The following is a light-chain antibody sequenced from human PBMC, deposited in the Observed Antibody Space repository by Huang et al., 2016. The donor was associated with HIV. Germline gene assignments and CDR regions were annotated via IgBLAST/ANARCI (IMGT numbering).Light chain of an antibody. V-gene: IGKV3-15*01. CDR3: QQYNNWPGT. J-gene: IGKJ3*01. Sequence: EIVMTQSPATLSVSPGERATLSCRASQSVSSNLAWYQQKPGQAPRLLIYGASTRATGIPARFSGSESVTEFTLTISSLQSEDFAVYYCQQYNNWPGTFGPGTKVDIK. CDR1: QSVSSN. CDR2: GAS.